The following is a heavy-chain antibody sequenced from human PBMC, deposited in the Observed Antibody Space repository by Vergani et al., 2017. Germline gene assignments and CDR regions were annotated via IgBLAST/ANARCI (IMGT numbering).Heavy chain of an antibody. CDR1: GFTVSSNY. V-gene: IGHV3-23*04. J-gene: IGHJ5*02. Sequence: EVQLVESGGGLVQPGGSLRLSCAASGFTVSSNYMSWVRQAPGKGLEWVSTISTSGGSTYYADSVKGRFTISRDNSKNTLFLQMNMLRAEDTAVYYCAKSPARDCGDYVRWFDPWGQGTLVTVSS. CDR3: AKSPARDCGDYVRWFDP. CDR2: ISTSGGST. D-gene: IGHD4-17*01.